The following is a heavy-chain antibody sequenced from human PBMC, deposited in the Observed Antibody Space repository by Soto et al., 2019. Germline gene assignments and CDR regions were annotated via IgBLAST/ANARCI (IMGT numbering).Heavy chain of an antibody. V-gene: IGHV3-30*03. Sequence: VGSLRLSCAASGFTFSSYVMHWFRQAPGKGLEWVAVISYYGSNKYYADSVKGRFTISRDNSKNTLYLQMNSLRAEDTAVYYCARGSQLEIKRYYYGMDVWGQRNTVTVSS. CDR2: ISYYGSNK. CDR1: GFTFSSYV. D-gene: IGHD1-1*01. CDR3: ARGSQLEIKRYYYGMDV. J-gene: IGHJ6*02.